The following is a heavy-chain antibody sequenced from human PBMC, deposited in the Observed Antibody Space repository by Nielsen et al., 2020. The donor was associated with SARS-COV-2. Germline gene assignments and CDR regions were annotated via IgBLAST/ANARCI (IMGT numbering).Heavy chain of an antibody. CDR3: ARARATIFGLVMSYGMDV. D-gene: IGHD3/OR15-3a*01. CDR1: GYTFTNYY. V-gene: IGHV1-46*01. J-gene: IGHJ6*02. CDR2: INPSGGST. Sequence: ASVKVSCKASGYTFTNYYMHWVRQAPGQGLEWMRIINPSGGSTTYAQKFQGRVTMTRDTSTSTVYMEVSNLRSEDTAVYYCARARATIFGLVMSYGMDVWGQGTTVAVSS.